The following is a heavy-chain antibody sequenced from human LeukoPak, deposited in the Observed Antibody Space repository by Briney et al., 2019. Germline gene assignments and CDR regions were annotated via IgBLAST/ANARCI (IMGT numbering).Heavy chain of an antibody. D-gene: IGHD3-10*01. CDR3: ARGMYGYGSD. J-gene: IGHJ4*02. Sequence: HPGGSLRLSCAASGFTVSSNYMSWVRQAPGKGLEWVSVIYSGGHSYYADSVKGRFTVSRDNSKNTVYLQMNSMRAEDTAVYYCARGMYGYGSDWGQGTLVTVSS. V-gene: IGHV3-53*01. CDR2: IYSGGHS. CDR1: GFTVSSNY.